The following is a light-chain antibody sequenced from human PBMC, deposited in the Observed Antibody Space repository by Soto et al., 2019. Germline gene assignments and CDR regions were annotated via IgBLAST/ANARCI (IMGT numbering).Light chain of an antibody. Sequence: QSVLTQPPSASASLGPSVTLTFTLSSCYSNYKVDWYQQRPGKGPRFVMRVGTGGILGSKGDGIPDRFSVLGSGLNRYLTIKNIQEEDESDYHCGADHGSGSNFDVVFGGGTKLTV. J-gene: IGLJ2*01. CDR2: VGTGGILG. V-gene: IGLV9-49*01. CDR1: SCYSNYK. CDR3: GADHGSGSNFDVV.